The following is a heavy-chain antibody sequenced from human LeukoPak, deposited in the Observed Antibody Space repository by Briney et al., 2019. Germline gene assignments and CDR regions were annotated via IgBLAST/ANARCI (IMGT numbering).Heavy chain of an antibody. CDR2: ISYDGSNK. CDR3: AKDRDTAMVPLDY. Sequence: RAGGSLRLSCAASGFTFSSYGMHWVRQAPGKGLEWVAVISYDGSNKYYADSVKGRFTISRDNFKNTLYLQMNSLRAEDTAVYYCAKDRDTAMVPLDYWGQGTLVTVSS. D-gene: IGHD5-18*01. V-gene: IGHV3-30*18. CDR1: GFTFSSYG. J-gene: IGHJ4*02.